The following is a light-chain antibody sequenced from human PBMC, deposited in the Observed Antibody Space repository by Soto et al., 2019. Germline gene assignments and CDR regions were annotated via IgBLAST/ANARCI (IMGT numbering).Light chain of an antibody. J-gene: IGLJ1*01. V-gene: IGLV2-14*01. CDR1: SSDVGGYNY. CDR2: GVT. Sequence: QSALTQPASVSGSPGQSITISCTGTSSDVGGYNYVSWYQQHPGKAPKLIIYGVTNRPSGISNRFSGSKSGSTISMTISGLQPEDEAYYYFNSYTTSITYVFGIGTKLTVL. CDR3: NSYTTSITYV.